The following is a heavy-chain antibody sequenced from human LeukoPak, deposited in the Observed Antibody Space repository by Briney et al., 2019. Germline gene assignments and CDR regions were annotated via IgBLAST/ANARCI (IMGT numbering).Heavy chain of an antibody. D-gene: IGHD2-2*01. CDR1: GYTFTGYY. Sequence: ASVKVSCKASGYTFTGYYMHWVRQAPGQGLEWMGWINPNSGGTNYAQKFQGRVTMSVDTSKNQFSLKLSSVTAADTAVYYCARYVPATGFDYWGQGTLVTVSS. CDR2: INPNSGGT. J-gene: IGHJ4*02. CDR3: ARYVPATGFDY. V-gene: IGHV1-2*02.